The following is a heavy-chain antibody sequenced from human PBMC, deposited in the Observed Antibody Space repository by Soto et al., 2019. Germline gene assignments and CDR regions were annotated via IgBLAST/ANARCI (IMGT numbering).Heavy chain of an antibody. CDR2: TYYRSRWYS. CDR3: ARSEEDSDYYYYGMDV. Sequence: QTLSLTCVGSGDTVSSNSVAWNWVRQSPSRGLEWLGRTYYRSRWYSDYAVSVRSRIDINADTSKNRVSLQLNSVTPEDTAVYYCARSEEDSDYYYYGMDVWGQGTTVTVSS. J-gene: IGHJ6*02. CDR1: GDTVSSNSVA. V-gene: IGHV6-1*01. D-gene: IGHD2-15*01.